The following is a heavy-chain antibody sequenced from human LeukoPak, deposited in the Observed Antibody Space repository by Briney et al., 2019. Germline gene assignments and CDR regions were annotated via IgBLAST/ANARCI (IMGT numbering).Heavy chain of an antibody. CDR1: GGTFSSYA. CDR2: IIPILGIA. J-gene: IGHJ4*02. CDR3: ARGETAVKTIDY. Sequence: GASVKVSCKASGGTFSSYAISWVRQAPGQGLEWMGRIIPILGIANYAKKFQGRVTITADKSTSTAYMELSSLRSEDTAVYYCARGETAVKTIDYWGQGTLVTVSS. D-gene: IGHD1-14*01. V-gene: IGHV1-69*04.